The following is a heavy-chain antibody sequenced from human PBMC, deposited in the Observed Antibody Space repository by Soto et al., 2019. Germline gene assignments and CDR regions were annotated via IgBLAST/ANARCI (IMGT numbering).Heavy chain of an antibody. D-gene: IGHD6-19*01. J-gene: IGHJ6*02. V-gene: IGHV4-39*01. CDR2: IYYSGSP. CDR1: GGSISSSSYY. Sequence: SETLSLTCTVSGGSISSSSYYWCWIRQPPWNGLDWIGYIYYSGSPYYNPSLKSRLTISVDTSKNQFSLKLSSVTAADTAVYYCAVPAASVAGASGSYYYYGMDVWGQGTTVTAP. CDR3: AVPAASVAGASGSYYYYGMDV.